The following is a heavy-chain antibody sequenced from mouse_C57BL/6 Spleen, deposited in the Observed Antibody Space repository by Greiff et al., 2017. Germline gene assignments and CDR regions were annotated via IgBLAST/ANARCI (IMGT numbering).Heavy chain of an antibody. CDR3: ARCLDAYYSNDLTLFDY. Sequence: QVQLQQSGAELARPGASVTMSCKASGYTFTSYGISWVKQRTGQGLEWIGEIYPRSGNTYYNEKFKGKATLTADKSSSTAYMELRSLTSVDSAFYFCARCLDAYYSNDLTLFDYWGQGTTRTVAS. J-gene: IGHJ2*01. V-gene: IGHV1-81*01. CDR2: IYPRSGNT. CDR1: GYTFTSYG. D-gene: IGHD2-5*01.